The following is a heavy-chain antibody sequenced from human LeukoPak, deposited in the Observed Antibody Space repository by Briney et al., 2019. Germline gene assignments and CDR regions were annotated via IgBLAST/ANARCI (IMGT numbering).Heavy chain of an antibody. Sequence: GGSLRLSCAASGFTFSSYSMNWVRQAPGKGLEWVSSISSSSSYIYYADPVKGRFTISRDNAKNSLYLQMNSLRAEDTAVYYCARSIAVAGTLTGGYCGQGTLVTVSS. CDR2: ISSSSSYI. J-gene: IGHJ4*02. CDR3: ARSIAVAGTLTGGY. CDR1: GFTFSSYS. D-gene: IGHD6-19*01. V-gene: IGHV3-21*01.